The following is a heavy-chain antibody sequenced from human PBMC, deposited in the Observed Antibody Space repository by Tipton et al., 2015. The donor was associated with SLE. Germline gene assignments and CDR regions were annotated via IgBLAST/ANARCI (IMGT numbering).Heavy chain of an antibody. D-gene: IGHD3-10*01. V-gene: IGHV4-61*02. CDR2: IATSGSL. CDR1: GGPVSGGHYF. J-gene: IGHJ4*02. CDR3: AGGASGSGSDYGPFSLDF. Sequence: TLSLTCTVSGGPVSGGHYFWSWFRPPAGKGLEWVGRIATSGSLKYNPSLSSPVTISLATSQKQISLQLNSGTATATAVESCAGGASGSGSDYGPFSLDFWDQGTRVTVSS.